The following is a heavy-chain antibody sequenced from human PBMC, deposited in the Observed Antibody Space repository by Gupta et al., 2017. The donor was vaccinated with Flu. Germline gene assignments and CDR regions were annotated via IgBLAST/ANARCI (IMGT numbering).Heavy chain of an antibody. Sequence: EVQLVESGGDLVKPGGSLTLSCAASGLTFSDVWSTGVRQAPGKGLEWVGRIKSRADGGKTDYDAGGRGRFTISRDDSKNILYLQMNSLRREDKAVYFCTRANCGGDGPGYNWFDPWGQGTQVTVSS. V-gene: IGHV3-15*01. D-gene: IGHD2-21*02. CDR3: TRANCGGDGPGYNWFDP. CDR2: IKSRADGGKT. J-gene: IGHJ5*02. CDR1: GLTFSDVW.